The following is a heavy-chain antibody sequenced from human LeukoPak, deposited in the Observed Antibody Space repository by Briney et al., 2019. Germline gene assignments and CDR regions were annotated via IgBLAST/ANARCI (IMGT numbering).Heavy chain of an antibody. CDR2: VNESGGT. D-gene: IGHD3-22*01. CDR1: VGSFSGYH. V-gene: IGHV4-34*01. CDR3: AAEYYYDSSGYYWDAFDI. Sequence: SETLSLTCAVYVGSFSGYHWNWIRQPPGKGPEWIGEVNESGGTNINPSLRSRVILSVDTSMNQFSLKLISVTAADTGVYYCAAEYYYDSSGYYWDAFDIWGQGTMVTVSS. J-gene: IGHJ3*02.